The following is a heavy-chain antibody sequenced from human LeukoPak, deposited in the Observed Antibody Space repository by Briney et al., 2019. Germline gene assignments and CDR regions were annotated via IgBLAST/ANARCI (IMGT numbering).Heavy chain of an antibody. CDR2: ISASGNYI. CDR1: GFSFSSYS. CDR3: ARGLYYYGTDAFDT. J-gene: IGHJ3*02. Sequence: GGSLRLSCAAPGFSFSSYSMNWVRQAPGRGLEWVPSISASGNYIYYADSVKGRFTISRDSAENSLYLQMNSLGAEDTAVYYCARGLYYYGTDAFDTWGQGTMVTVS. D-gene: IGHD3-16*01. V-gene: IGHV3-21*01.